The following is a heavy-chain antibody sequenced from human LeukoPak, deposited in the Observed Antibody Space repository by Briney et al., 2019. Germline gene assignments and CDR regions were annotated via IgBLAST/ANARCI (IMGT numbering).Heavy chain of an antibody. Sequence: ASVKVSCKASGFTFTSSAVQWVRQARGQRLEWIGWIVVGSGNTNYAQKFQERVTITRDMSTSTAYMELSSLRSEDTAVYYCAADYSGTDAFDIWGQGTMVTVSS. CDR1: GFTFTSSA. CDR3: AADYSGTDAFDI. CDR2: IVVGSGNT. J-gene: IGHJ3*02. V-gene: IGHV1-58*01. D-gene: IGHD1-1*01.